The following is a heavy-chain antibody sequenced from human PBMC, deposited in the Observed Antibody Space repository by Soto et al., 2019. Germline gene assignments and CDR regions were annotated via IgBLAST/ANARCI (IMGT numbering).Heavy chain of an antibody. CDR2: IYYSGST. D-gene: IGHD5-18*01. V-gene: IGHV4-30-4*02. CDR3: ARGNVDTAMAY. J-gene: IGHJ4*02. CDR1: GGSISSGDYY. Sequence: PSDTLSLTCTVSGGSISSGDYYWSWIRQPPGKGLEWIGYIYYSGSTYYNPSLKSRVTISVDTSKNQFSLKLSSVTAADTAVYYCARGNVDTAMAYWGQGTLVTVSS.